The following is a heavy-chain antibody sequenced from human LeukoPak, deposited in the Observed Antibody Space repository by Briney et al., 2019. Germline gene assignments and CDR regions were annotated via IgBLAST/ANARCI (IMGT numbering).Heavy chain of an antibody. D-gene: IGHD3-22*01. CDR1: GYTFTSYY. Sequence: GASVKVSCKASGYTFTSYYVHWVRQAPGQGLEWMGIINPSGGSTSYAQKFQGRVTMTRDMSTSTVYMELSSLTSEDTAVYYCARESDSSGYYGPGAYFFEYWGQGTLVTVSS. J-gene: IGHJ4*02. V-gene: IGHV1-46*01. CDR3: ARESDSSGYYGPGAYFFEY. CDR2: INPSGGST.